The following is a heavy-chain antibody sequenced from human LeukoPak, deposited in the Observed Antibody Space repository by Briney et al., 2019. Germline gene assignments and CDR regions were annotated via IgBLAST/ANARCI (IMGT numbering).Heavy chain of an antibody. CDR1: GFTFTDYA. V-gene: IGHV3-23*01. D-gene: IGHD6-19*01. CDR2: ISASGSTT. J-gene: IGHJ4*02. CDR3: AKARTPYNSGFDY. Sequence: GGSLRLSCAASGFTFTDYAMGWVRQAPGQGLEWASTISASGSTTYYADSVRGRFTISRDNSKNTLSLQMSSLRAEDTAVYYCAKARTPYNSGFDYWGQGTLVAVSS.